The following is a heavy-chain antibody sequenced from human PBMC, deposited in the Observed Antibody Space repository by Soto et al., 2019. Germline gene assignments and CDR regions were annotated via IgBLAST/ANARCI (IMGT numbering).Heavy chain of an antibody. CDR3: AKDLGYSTGWEPFDY. CDR1: GFTFSSYA. V-gene: IGHV3-23*01. CDR2: ISGSGIST. D-gene: IGHD6-19*01. J-gene: IGHJ4*02. Sequence: EVQLLESGGGLVQPGGSLRLSCEASGFTFSSYAMSWVRQAPGKGLEWVSAISGSGISTYYADSVKGRFTISRDNSKNTLYLQMNSLRDEDTAVYYCAKDLGYSTGWEPFDYWGQGTLVTVSS.